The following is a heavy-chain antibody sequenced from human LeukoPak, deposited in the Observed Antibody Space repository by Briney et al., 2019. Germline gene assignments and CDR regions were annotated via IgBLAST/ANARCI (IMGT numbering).Heavy chain of an antibody. D-gene: IGHD3-22*01. CDR2: ISGSGGST. V-gene: IGHV3-23*01. Sequence: GGSLRLSCAASGFTFSSYAMSWVRQAPGKGLEWVSAISGSGGSTYYADSMKGRFTISRDNSKNTLYLQMNSLRAEDTAGYYCAKGRQWLPFDYWGQGTLVTVSS. CDR1: GFTFSSYA. CDR3: AKGRQWLPFDY. J-gene: IGHJ4*02.